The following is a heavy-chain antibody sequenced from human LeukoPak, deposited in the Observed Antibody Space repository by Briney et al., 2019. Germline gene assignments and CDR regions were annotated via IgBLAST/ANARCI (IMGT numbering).Heavy chain of an antibody. CDR3: ARALRTGQGDYVPVL. V-gene: IGHV5-51*01. J-gene: IGHJ4*02. CDR1: GYRFTNYW. D-gene: IGHD3-10*02. Sequence: GESLKISCKASGYRFTNYWIGWVRQMPGKGLEWMTIIYPGDPETRYSPSFQGQVTISADKSIGTTYLQWSSLKASDTAMYYCARALRTGQGDYVPVLWGQGTLVTVSS. CDR2: IYPGDPET.